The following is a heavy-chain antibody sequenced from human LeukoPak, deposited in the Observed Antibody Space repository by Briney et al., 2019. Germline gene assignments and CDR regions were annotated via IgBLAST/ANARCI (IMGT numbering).Heavy chain of an antibody. Sequence: PSETLSLTCAVYGGSFSGYYWSWIRQPPGKGLEWIGSIYHSGSTYYNPSLKSRVTISVDTSKNQFSLKLSSVTAADTAVYYCARVRTRRTMVRGEIFDYWGQGTLVTVSS. J-gene: IGHJ4*02. CDR3: ARVRTRRTMVRGEIFDY. D-gene: IGHD3-10*01. V-gene: IGHV4-34*01. CDR2: IYHSGST. CDR1: GGSFSGYY.